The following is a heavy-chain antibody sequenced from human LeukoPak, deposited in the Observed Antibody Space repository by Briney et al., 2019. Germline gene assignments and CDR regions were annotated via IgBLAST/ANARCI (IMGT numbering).Heavy chain of an antibody. CDR3: ANEEVPNEY. Sequence: GGSLRLSCAVSRFPFSTHAMSWVRQAPGGGLEWVSGISISGDVTYYADAVQGRFIIYRDNSRNTVYLQMNSLRVEDTAVYYCANEEVPNEYWGEGTLVTVSS. CDR1: RFPFSTHA. J-gene: IGHJ4*02. V-gene: IGHV3-23*01. CDR2: ISISGDVT. D-gene: IGHD4/OR15-4a*01.